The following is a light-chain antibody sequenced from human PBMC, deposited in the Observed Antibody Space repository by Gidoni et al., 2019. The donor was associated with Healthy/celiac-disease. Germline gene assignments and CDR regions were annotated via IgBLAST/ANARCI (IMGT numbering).Light chain of an antibody. J-gene: IGKJ1*01. V-gene: IGKV1-5*01. CDR3: KQYNSYART. CDR1: QSISSW. Sequence: IQMTQSPSPLSASVGDRVTITCRASQSISSWLAWYQQKPGKAPKLLIYDASSLESGVPSRFSGSGSGTEFNLTISSLQPDDFATYYCKQYNSYARTFGQGTKVEIK. CDR2: DAS.